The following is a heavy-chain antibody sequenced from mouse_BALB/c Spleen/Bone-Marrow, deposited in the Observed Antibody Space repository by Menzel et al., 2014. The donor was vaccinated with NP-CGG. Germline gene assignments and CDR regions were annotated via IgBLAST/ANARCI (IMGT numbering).Heavy chain of an antibody. CDR2: IDPANGNT. D-gene: IGHD1-1*02. V-gene: IGHV14-3*02. CDR3: ARSRWLGAMDY. Sequence: EVQLQQSGAELVKPGASVKLSCTASGFNIKDTYMHWVKQRPEQGLEWIGRIDPANGNTKYDPKLQGKATITADTSSNTAYLQLSSLTSEDTAVYYCARSRWLGAMDYWGQGTSVTVSS. J-gene: IGHJ4*01. CDR1: GFNIKDTY.